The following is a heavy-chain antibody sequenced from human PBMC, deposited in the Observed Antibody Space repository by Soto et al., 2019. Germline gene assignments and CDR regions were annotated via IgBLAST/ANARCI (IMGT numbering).Heavy chain of an antibody. J-gene: IGHJ6*03. CDR2: IYYSGST. CDR1: GGSISSSSYY. CDR3: ARAVEYCSSTSCYLSYYYYYMDV. D-gene: IGHD2-2*01. Sequence: PSETLSLTCTVSGGSISSSSYYWGWIRHPPGKGLEWIGSIYYSGSTYYNPSLKSRVTISVDTSKNQFSLKLSSVTAADTAVYYCARAVEYCSSTSCYLSYYYYYMDVWGKGTTVTVSS. V-gene: IGHV4-39*01.